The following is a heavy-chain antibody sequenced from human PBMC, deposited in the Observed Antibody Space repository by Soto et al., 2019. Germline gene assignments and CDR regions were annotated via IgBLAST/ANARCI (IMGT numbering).Heavy chain of an antibody. J-gene: IGHJ3*01. CDR1: GFTFTNSA. CDR2: IIVASGRT. V-gene: IGHV1-58*01. CDR3: VAELYSGGGCCSFDF. Sequence: GASVKVSCKTSGFTFTNSAVQWVRQARGQRLEWIVWIIVASGRTNYAREVQERVTISRDTSTSTAYMELSGLRSEDTAVYYCVAELYSGGGCCSFDFWGQGTMVTVS. D-gene: IGHD2-21*02.